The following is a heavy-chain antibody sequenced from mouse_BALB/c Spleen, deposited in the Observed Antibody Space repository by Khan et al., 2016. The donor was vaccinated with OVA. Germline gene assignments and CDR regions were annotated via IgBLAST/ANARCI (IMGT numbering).Heavy chain of an antibody. CDR2: ISTYYGDS. CDR3: ATRNDSDRFAY. J-gene: IGHJ3*01. CDR1: GYTFTDFS. V-gene: IGHV1S137*01. Sequence: VELMQSGAELVRPGVSVKLSCKGSGYTFTDFSMYWVKRSHAKSLEWIGVISTYYGDSIYNQNFKDRATLSVDNSSSTAYMELASLTSEDSAIYYGATRNDSDRFAYWGQGTLVTVSA. D-gene: IGHD2-13*01.